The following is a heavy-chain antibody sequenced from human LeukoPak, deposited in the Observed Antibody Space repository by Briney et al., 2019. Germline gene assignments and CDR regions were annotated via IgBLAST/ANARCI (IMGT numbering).Heavy chain of an antibody. V-gene: IGHV3-30*03. D-gene: IGHD6-19*01. CDR2: ISYDGSNK. CDR1: GFTFSSYG. CDR3: ARELGSSGSLFYYGMDV. Sequence: PGGSLRLSCAASGFTFSSYGMHWVRQAPGKGLEWVAVISYDGSNKYYADSVKGRLTISRDNSKNTLYLEMNTLRAEDTAVYYCARELGSSGSLFYYGMDVWGQGTTVTVSS. J-gene: IGHJ6*02.